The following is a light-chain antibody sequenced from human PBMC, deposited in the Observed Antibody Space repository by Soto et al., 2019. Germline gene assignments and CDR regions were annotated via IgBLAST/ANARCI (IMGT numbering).Light chain of an antibody. CDR3: SSYTSSTYVV. Sequence: QSALTQPASVSGSPGQSITISCTGTSSDVGGYNYVSWYQQHPGKAPKLMIYDVSNRPSGVSNRFSGSKSGNTASLTISGLQAEDEADYYCSSYTSSTYVVFGGGPK. CDR2: DVS. V-gene: IGLV2-14*01. J-gene: IGLJ2*01. CDR1: SSDVGGYNY.